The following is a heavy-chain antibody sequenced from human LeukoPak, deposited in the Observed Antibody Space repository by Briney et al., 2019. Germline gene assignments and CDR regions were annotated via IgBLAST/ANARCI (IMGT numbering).Heavy chain of an antibody. J-gene: IGHJ4*02. V-gene: IGHV1-24*01. D-gene: IGHD1-20*01. Sequence: ASVKVSCKVSGYTLTELSMHWVRQAPGKGLEWMGGFDPEDGETIYAQKFQGRVTMTEDTSTDTAYMELSSLRSEDTAVYYCATVGALTGTTPGTDYWGQGTLVTVSS. CDR2: FDPEDGET. CDR3: ATVGALTGTTPGTDY. CDR1: GYTLTELS.